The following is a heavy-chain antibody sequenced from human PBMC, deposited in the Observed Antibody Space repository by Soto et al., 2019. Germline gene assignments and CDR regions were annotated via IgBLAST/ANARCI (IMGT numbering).Heavy chain of an antibody. J-gene: IGHJ6*02. D-gene: IGHD3-10*01. CDR2: IIPIFGTA. CDR3: VRRQFTYGRYYGMDV. Sequence: GASVKVSCKASGGTFSSYAISWVRQAPGQGLEWMGGIIPIFGTANYAQKFQGRVTITADESTSTAYMELNSLKTEDTAVYYCVRRQFTYGRYYGMDVWGQGTTVTVSS. CDR1: GGTFSSYA. V-gene: IGHV1-69*13.